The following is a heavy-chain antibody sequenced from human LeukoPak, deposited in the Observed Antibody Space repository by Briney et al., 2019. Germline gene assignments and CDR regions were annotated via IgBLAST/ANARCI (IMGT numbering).Heavy chain of an antibody. J-gene: IGHJ4*02. CDR1: GFTFDDYG. Sequence: PGGSLRLSCAASGFTFDDYGMSWVRQAPGKGLEWVSGINWIGDNTDYADSVKGRFTISRDNAKNSLYLQMNSLRAEDTALYYCARGFDGNFDYWGQGTLVTVSP. CDR2: INWIGDNT. CDR3: ARGFDGNFDY. V-gene: IGHV3-20*04. D-gene: IGHD3-9*01.